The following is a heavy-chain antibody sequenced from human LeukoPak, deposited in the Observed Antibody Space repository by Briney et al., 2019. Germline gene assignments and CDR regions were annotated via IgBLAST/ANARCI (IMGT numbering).Heavy chain of an antibody. J-gene: IGHJ6*02. CDR2: IKSKIDGGTT. CDR1: GFTFNNAW. CDR3: GTDNWSTSPFYYYGLNV. Sequence: GGSLRLSCAASGFTFNNAWMTWVRQAPGKGLVWVGRIKSKIDGGTTDYTAPVKGRFTISRDDSKNMVYMQMNSLKTEDTAVYYCGTDNWSTSPFYYYGLNVWGQGTTVTVSS. D-gene: IGHD2-2*01. V-gene: IGHV3-15*01.